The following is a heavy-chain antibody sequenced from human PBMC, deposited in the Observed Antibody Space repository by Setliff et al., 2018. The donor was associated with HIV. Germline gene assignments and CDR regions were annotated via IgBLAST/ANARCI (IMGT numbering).Heavy chain of an antibody. D-gene: IGHD2-15*01. CDR2: IYYRGGT. CDR3: TRLAREDYCRETWCYPNWFDP. Sequence: KPSETLSLTCTVSGGSVSSYYWNWIRQPPGKGLEWLGYIYYRGGTNYNPSLKSRVTISVDTSKNQFSLRLKSVTAADTAVYYCTRLAREDYCRETWCYPNWFDPWGQGTLVTVSS. CDR1: GGSVSSYY. J-gene: IGHJ5*02. V-gene: IGHV4-59*08.